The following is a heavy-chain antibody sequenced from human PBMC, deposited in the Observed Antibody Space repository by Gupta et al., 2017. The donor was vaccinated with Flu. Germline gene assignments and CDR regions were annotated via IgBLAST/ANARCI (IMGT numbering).Heavy chain of an antibody. CDR2: IYYSGST. D-gene: IGHD3-10*01. Sequence: QVQLQESGPGLVKPSETLSLTCTVPGGSISSYYWSWIRQPPGKGLWWSWYIYYSGSTNYNPSLQSRVTISVDTSKNHFSLKLISVTAADTAVYYCARGGSGSYSPFGYWGQGTLVTVSS. CDR3: ARGGSGSYSPFGY. CDR1: GGSISSYY. V-gene: IGHV4-59*01. J-gene: IGHJ4*02.